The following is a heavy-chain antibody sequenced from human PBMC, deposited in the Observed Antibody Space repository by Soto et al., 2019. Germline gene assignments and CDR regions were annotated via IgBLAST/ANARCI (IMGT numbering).Heavy chain of an antibody. V-gene: IGHV1-69*01. J-gene: IGHJ4*02. CDR2: ISPIFGSP. CDR3: ARVVVGSRLSLDY. D-gene: IGHD1-26*01. CDR1: GGTFSSYT. Sequence: QVQLVQSGAEVKKPGSSVTVSCKASGGTFSSYTISWVRQAPGQGLEWMAGISPIFGSPIYAQKFQDRVTISADDSTMTAYMEMNRLTSEDTAVYYCARVVVGSRLSLDYWGQGTLVTISS.